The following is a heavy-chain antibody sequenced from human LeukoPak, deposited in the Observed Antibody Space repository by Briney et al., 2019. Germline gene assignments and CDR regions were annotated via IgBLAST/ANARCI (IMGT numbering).Heavy chain of an antibody. CDR2: ISAYNGNT. CDR1: GYTFTSYG. Sequence: GASVKVSCKASGYTFTSYGISWVRQAPRQGLEWMGWISAYNGNTNYAQKLQGRLTMTTDTSTSTAYMELRSLRSDDTAVYYCARDPSITGTAHFDYWGQGTLVIVSS. D-gene: IGHD1-20*01. CDR3: ARDPSITGTAHFDY. J-gene: IGHJ4*02. V-gene: IGHV1-18*01.